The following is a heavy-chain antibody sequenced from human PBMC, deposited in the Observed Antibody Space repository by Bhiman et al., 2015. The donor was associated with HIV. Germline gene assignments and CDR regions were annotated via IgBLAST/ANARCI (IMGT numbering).Heavy chain of an antibody. Sequence: EVQLVESGGGLVQPGGSLGLSCAASGFTFSSYWMHWVRQTPGKGLVWVSRINSDGSSTSYADSVKGRFTISRDNAKNTLYLQMNSLRAEDTAVYYCAREGTGWYDGFDIWGQGTMVTVSS. J-gene: IGHJ3*02. CDR3: AREGTGWYDGFDI. V-gene: IGHV3-74*01. CDR2: INSDGSST. CDR1: GFTFSSYW. D-gene: IGHD6-19*01.